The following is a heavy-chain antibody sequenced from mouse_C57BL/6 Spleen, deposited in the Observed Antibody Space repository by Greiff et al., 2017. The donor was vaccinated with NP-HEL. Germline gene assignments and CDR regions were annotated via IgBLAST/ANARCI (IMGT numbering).Heavy chain of an antibody. D-gene: IGHD3-2*02. Sequence: EVQLQQSGPELVKPGASVKISCKASGYSFTGYYMNWVKQSPEKSLEWIGEINPSTGGTTYNQKFKAKATLTVDKSSSTAYMQLKSLTSEDSAVYYCASGSAQAWFAYWGQGTLVTVSA. CDR1: GYSFTGYY. CDR3: ASGSAQAWFAY. J-gene: IGHJ3*01. V-gene: IGHV1-42*01. CDR2: INPSTGGT.